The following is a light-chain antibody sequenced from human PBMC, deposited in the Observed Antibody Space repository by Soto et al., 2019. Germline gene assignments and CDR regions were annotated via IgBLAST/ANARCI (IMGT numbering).Light chain of an antibody. CDR2: EGG. Sequence: QSALTQPASVSGSPGQSITISCTGTSSDVGNYNLVSWYQQYPGKAPKLMIYEGGKWPSGVSNRFSGSKSGNTASLTISGLQAEDEADYYCCSYAGTYTFVFGGGTKLTVL. V-gene: IGLV2-23*03. CDR1: SSDVGNYNL. J-gene: IGLJ3*02. CDR3: CSYAGTYTFV.